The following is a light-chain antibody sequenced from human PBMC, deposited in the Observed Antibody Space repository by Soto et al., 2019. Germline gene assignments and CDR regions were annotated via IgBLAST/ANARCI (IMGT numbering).Light chain of an antibody. J-gene: IGKJ3*01. CDR2: AAS. Sequence: DIQMTQSPSSLSASVGDRVTISCRASQNIGDYLNWYQQKPGKAPKLLIYAASSLQSGVPSRFSGSGSGTDFTLTITRLQPEDFATYYCQQSHRTLFSFGPGTKVDIK. V-gene: IGKV1-39*01. CDR3: QQSHRTLFS. CDR1: QNIGDY.